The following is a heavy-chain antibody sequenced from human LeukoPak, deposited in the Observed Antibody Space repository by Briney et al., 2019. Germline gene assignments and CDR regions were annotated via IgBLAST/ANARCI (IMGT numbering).Heavy chain of an antibody. CDR3: ARSGRLRFLEWLSYPLDI. D-gene: IGHD3-3*01. V-gene: IGHV1-2*04. CDR1: GYTFTGYY. J-gene: IGHJ3*02. Sequence: ASVRVSCKASGYTFTGYYMHWVRQAPGQGLEWMGWINPNSGGTNYAQKFQGWVTMTRDTSISTAYMELSRLRSDDTAVYYCARSGRLRFLEWLSYPLDIWGQGTMVTVSS. CDR2: INPNSGGT.